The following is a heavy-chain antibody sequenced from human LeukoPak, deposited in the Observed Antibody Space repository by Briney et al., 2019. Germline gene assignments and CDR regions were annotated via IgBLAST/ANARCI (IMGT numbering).Heavy chain of an antibody. CDR1: GGSISSYY. CDR2: IYYSGST. CDR3: ARQEIGLRSFDP. V-gene: IGHV4-59*08. J-gene: IGHJ5*02. Sequence: SETLSLTCTVSGGSISSYYWSWIRQPPGKGLEWIGYIYYSGSTNYNPSLKSRVTISVDTSKNQFSLKLSSVTAADTAVYYCARQEIGLRSFDPWGQGTLVTVSS. D-gene: IGHD3/OR15-3a*01.